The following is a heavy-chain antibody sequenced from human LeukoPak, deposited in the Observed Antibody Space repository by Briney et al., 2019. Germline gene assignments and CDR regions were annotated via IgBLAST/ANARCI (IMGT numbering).Heavy chain of an antibody. J-gene: IGHJ6*03. CDR3: AAGLLFPGRYYYYMDV. CDR1: GGTFSSYA. CDR2: IIPIFGTA. D-gene: IGHD3-3*01. V-gene: IGHV1-69*05. Sequence: GSSVKVSCKASGGTFSSYAISWVRQAPGQGLEWMGGIIPIFGTANYAQKFQGRVTITTDESTSTAYMELSSLRSEDTAAYYCAAGLLFPGRYYYYMDVWGKGTTVTVSS.